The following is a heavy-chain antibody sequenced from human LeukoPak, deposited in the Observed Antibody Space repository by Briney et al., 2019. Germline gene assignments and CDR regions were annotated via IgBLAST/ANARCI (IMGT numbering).Heavy chain of an antibody. Sequence: GGSLRLSCAASGFTVSSNYMSWVRQAPGKGLEWVSFIYSGGSTHYSDSVKGRFTISRDNSKNTLYLQMNSLRAEDTAVYYCARRAGDYSHPYDYWGQGTLVTVSS. CDR1: GFTVSSNY. V-gene: IGHV3-53*01. D-gene: IGHD3-22*01. CDR3: ARRAGDYSHPYDY. J-gene: IGHJ4*02. CDR2: IYSGGST.